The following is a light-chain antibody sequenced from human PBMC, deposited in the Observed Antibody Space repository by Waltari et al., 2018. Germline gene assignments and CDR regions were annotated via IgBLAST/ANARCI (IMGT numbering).Light chain of an antibody. Sequence: QSALTQPASVSGSPGQSITISCTGTSSDVGGYNYVSWYQQHPGKAPKLMIYDVSKRPSGVSNRFSGSKSGNTASLTISGLQAEDDAEYYCCSYAGSSTWVFGGGTKLTVL. CDR3: CSYAGSSTWV. CDR2: DVS. CDR1: SSDVGGYNY. V-gene: IGLV2-23*02. J-gene: IGLJ3*02.